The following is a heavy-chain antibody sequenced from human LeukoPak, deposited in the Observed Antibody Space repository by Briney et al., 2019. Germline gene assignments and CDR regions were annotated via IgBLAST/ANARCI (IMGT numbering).Heavy chain of an antibody. D-gene: IGHD5-12*01. J-gene: IGHJ4*02. V-gene: IGHV4-38-2*02. CDR2: IYHSGST. CDR3: ARVSGYDWESFYDY. CDR1: GYSISSGYY. Sequence: SETLSLTCTVSGYSISSGYYWGWIRQPPGKGLEWIGSIYHSGSTYYKSSLKSRVTISVDTSKNQFSLKLNSVTAADTAVYYCARVSGYDWESFYDYWGQGALVTVSS.